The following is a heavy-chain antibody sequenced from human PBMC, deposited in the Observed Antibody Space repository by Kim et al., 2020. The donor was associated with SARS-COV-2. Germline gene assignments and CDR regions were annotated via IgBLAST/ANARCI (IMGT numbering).Heavy chain of an antibody. CDR3: ARKVAVNYYYYYSMDV. D-gene: IGHD2-15*01. CDR1: GFTFNDYG. V-gene: IGHV3-20*04. CDR2: ISCNGSST. J-gene: IGHJ6*03. Sequence: GGSLRLSCAASGFTFNDYGMSWVRQAPGKGLEWVSRISCNGSSTGYAYSVKGRFTISRDNANNSLYLQMNSLRAEDTALYYCARKVAVNYYYYYSMDVWGKGTPVTVSS.